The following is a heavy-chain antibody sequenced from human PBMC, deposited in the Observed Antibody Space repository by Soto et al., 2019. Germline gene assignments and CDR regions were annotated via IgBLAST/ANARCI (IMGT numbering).Heavy chain of an antibody. CDR2: ISAHNDNT. CDR3: ARGRYGDY. V-gene: IGHV1-18*01. J-gene: IGHJ4*02. Sequence: QVHLVQSGAEVRKPGASVKVSCKGSGYTFTTYGITWVRQAPGQGLEWMGWISAHNDNTNYAQKVQGRVTVTRDTFTSPVHTELRHLRSDDSAVYCYARGRYGDYWGQGALVTVSS. D-gene: IGHD1-1*01. CDR1: GYTFTTYG.